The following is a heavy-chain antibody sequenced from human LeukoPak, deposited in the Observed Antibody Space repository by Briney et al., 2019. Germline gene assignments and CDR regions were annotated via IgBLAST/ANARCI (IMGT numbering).Heavy chain of an antibody. D-gene: IGHD3-22*01. CDR2: IFYSGST. Sequence: SETLSLTCTVSGDSIGTSSYYWGWIRQPPGKGLEWIGSIFYSGSTYYNPSLKSRVTISVDTSKNQFSLKLSSVTAADTAVYYCARSYDSSGYYYAYFQLWGQGTLVTVSS. CDR3: ARSYDSSGYYYAYFQL. J-gene: IGHJ1*01. CDR1: GDSIGTSSYY. V-gene: IGHV4-39*07.